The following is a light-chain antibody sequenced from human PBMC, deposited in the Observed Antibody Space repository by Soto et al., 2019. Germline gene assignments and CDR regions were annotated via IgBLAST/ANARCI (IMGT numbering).Light chain of an antibody. J-gene: IGKJ1*01. CDR3: HQRYNWPRVT. V-gene: IGKV3-15*01. CDR2: GAS. CDR1: QSVSSS. Sequence: IMMSKSPATLSVSQGERATLSCRASQSVSSSLAWYQQKPGQAPRLLIYGASTRATGIPARFSGSGSGTEFTLTINSLQSEDFAVYFCHQRYNWPRVTFGQRTK.